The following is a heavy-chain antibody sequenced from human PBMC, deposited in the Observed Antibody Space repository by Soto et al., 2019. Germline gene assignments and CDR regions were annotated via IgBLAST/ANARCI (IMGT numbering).Heavy chain of an antibody. Sequence: ASVKVSCKASGYTFTDYYIQWVRQAPGHGLEWMGWMNPNSGNTGYAQNFRGRVTMTQNTAIGTAYMELSSLRSDDTATYYCTRAYGAETFDFWGQGTRVTVSS. D-gene: IGHD3-10*01. CDR1: GYTFTDYY. CDR2: MNPNSGNT. CDR3: TRAYGAETFDF. J-gene: IGHJ5*01. V-gene: IGHV1-8*02.